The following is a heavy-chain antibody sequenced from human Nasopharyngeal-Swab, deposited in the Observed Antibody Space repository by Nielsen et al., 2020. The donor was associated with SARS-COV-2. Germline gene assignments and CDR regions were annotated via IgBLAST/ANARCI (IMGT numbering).Heavy chain of an antibody. Sequence: GESLKISCAASGFTFRSYAMSWVRQAPGKGLEWVSAISGGGGSTYYADSVKGRFTISRDNSKNTLYLQMNSLRAEDTAVYYCASTAMVNSGYYGMDVWGQGTTVTVSS. J-gene: IGHJ6*02. CDR2: ISGGGGST. V-gene: IGHV3-23*01. CDR3: ASTAMVNSGYYGMDV. D-gene: IGHD5-18*01. CDR1: GFTFRSYA.